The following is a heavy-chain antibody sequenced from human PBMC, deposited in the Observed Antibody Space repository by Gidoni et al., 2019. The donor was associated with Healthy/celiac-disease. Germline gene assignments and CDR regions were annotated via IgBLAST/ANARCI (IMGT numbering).Heavy chain of an antibody. Sequence: QVQLVESGGGVVQPGRYLRLSCAASGFTFSSYGMHWVRQAPGKGLEWVAVIWYDGSNKYYADSVKGRFTISRDNSKNTLYLQMNSLRAEDTAVYYCARENFVVVVPAAIWGGAFDIWGQGTMVIVSS. CDR1: GFTFSSYG. CDR2: IWYDGSNK. V-gene: IGHV3-33*01. D-gene: IGHD2-2*02. CDR3: ARENFVVVVPAAIWGGAFDI. J-gene: IGHJ3*02.